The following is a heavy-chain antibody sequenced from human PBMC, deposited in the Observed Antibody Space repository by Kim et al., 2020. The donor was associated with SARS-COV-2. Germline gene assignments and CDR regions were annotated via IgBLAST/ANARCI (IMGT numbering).Heavy chain of an antibody. V-gene: IGHV3-11*06. CDR2: ISSSSSYT. Sequence: GGSLRLSCAASGFTFSDYYMSWIRQAPGKGLEWVSYISSSSSYTNYADSVKGRFTISRDNAKNSLYLQMNSLRAEDTAVYYCARDLRGVAAQTIRNSYYYYGMDVWGQGTTVTVSS. J-gene: IGHJ6*02. CDR3: ARDLRGVAAQTIRNSYYYYGMDV. D-gene: IGHD2-15*01. CDR1: GFTFSDYY.